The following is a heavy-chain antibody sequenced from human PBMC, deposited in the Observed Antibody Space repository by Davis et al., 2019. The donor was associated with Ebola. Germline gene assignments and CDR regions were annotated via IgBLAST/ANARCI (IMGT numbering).Heavy chain of an antibody. Sequence: PGGSLRLSCAVSGFTFSSAWMSWVRQAPGKGLEWVAVISYDGSNKYYADSVKGRFTISRDNSKNTLYLQMNSLRAEDTAVYYCAKDQSMLLWFGELSSYDYWGQGTLVTVSS. CDR3: AKDQSMLLWFGELSSYDY. CDR1: GFTFSSAW. D-gene: IGHD3-10*01. V-gene: IGHV3-30*18. J-gene: IGHJ4*02. CDR2: ISYDGSNK.